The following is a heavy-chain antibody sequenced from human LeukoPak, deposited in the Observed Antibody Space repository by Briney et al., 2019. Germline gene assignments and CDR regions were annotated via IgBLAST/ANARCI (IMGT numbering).Heavy chain of an antibody. Sequence: ASVKVSCKASGYTFTGYYMHWVRQAPGQGLEWMGRINPNSGGTNYAQKFQGRVTMTRDTSISTAYMELSRLRSDDTAVYYCAREGLQLWTYYFDYWGQGTLVTASS. CDR1: GYTFTGYY. CDR3: AREGLQLWTYYFDY. J-gene: IGHJ4*02. V-gene: IGHV1-2*06. D-gene: IGHD5-18*01. CDR2: INPNSGGT.